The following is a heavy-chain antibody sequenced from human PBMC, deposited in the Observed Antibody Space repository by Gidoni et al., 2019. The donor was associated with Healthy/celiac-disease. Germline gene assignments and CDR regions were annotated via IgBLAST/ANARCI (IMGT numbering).Heavy chain of an antibody. CDR3: AKVSSSSWYTPFDY. CDR1: GVTFSSYA. J-gene: IGHJ4*02. V-gene: IGHV3-23*01. D-gene: IGHD6-13*01. CDR2: ISGSGGST. Sequence: EVQLLESGGGLVQPGGSLRLSCAASGVTFSSYAMSCVRQAPGKGLEWVSAISGSGGSTYYADSVKGRFTISRDNSKNTLYLQMNSLRAEDTAVYYCAKVSSSSWYTPFDYWGQGTLVTVSS.